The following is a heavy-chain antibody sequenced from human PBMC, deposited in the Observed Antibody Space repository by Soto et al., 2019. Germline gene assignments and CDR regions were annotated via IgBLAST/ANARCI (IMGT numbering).Heavy chain of an antibody. CDR1: GGSISSGPYS. CDR2: ISYSGST. J-gene: IGHJ4*02. D-gene: IGHD1-26*01. Sequence: SETLSLTCTVSGGSISSGPYSWGWIRQPPGEGLEWIGHISYSGSTYYNTSLKSRVTISVDTSKNQFSLKLSSVTAADTAVYYCARRYGSAIDYWGQGTLVTVSS. CDR3: ARRYGSAIDY. V-gene: IGHV4-39*07.